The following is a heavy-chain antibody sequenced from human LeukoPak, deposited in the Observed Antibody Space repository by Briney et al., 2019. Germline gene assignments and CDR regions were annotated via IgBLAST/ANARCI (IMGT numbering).Heavy chain of an antibody. CDR1: GYTFTSYD. J-gene: IGHJ4*02. CDR2: MNPNSGNT. CDR3: ARGAFQLLLLLY. Sequence: ASVKVSCEASGYTFTSYDINWVRQATGQGLEWMGWMNPNSGNTGYAQKFQGRVTMTRNTSISTAYMELSSLRSEDTAVYYCARGAFQLLLLLYWGQGTLVTVSS. V-gene: IGHV1-8*01. D-gene: IGHD2-2*01.